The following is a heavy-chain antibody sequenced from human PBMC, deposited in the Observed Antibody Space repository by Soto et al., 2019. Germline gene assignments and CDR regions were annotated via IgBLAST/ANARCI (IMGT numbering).Heavy chain of an antibody. CDR3: AKDRERIATRSIDY. CDR2: ISGSGVST. CDR1: GFTFSSYA. D-gene: IGHD6-6*01. Sequence: HPGGSLRLSCEASGFTFSSYAMSWVRQAPGKGLEWVSGISGSGVSTYYADSVKGRFTISRDNSKSTLYLQMNSLRAEDTAVYYCAKDRERIATRSIDYWGQGTLVTVSS. V-gene: IGHV3-23*01. J-gene: IGHJ4*02.